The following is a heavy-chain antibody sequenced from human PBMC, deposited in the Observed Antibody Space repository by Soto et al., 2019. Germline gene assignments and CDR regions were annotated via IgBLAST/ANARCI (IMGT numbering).Heavy chain of an antibody. CDR1: NHTFATYG. J-gene: IGHJ4*02. V-gene: IGHV1-18*04. CDR3: AGGGVGYCSGGNCYSLEIYFDS. Sequence: ASVKVSCKASNHTFATYGITWVRQAPGQGLEWMGWSSAKNGNTNYAQKFQGRVTMTTDTSTSTAYMELRSLRSDDTAVYYCAGGGVGYCSGGNCYSLEIYFDSWGQGTLVTVSS. D-gene: IGHD2-15*01. CDR2: SSAKNGNT.